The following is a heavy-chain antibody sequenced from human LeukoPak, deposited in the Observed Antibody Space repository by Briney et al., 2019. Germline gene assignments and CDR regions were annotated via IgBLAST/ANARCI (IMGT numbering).Heavy chain of an antibody. CDR3: ASPGHSSGYF. V-gene: IGHV3-48*01. CDR2: ISSSSNTI. Sequence: HPGGSLRLSCAASGFTFSSYSMNWVRQAPGKGLEWVSYISSSSNTIYYADSVKGPFTISRDNAKNSLYMQMNSLRAEDTAVYYCASPGHSSGYFWGQGTLVTVSS. CDR1: GFTFSSYS. D-gene: IGHD3-22*01. J-gene: IGHJ4*02.